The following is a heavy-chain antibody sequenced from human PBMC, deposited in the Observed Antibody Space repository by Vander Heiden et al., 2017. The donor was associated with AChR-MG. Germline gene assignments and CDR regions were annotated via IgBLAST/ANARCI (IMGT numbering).Heavy chain of an antibody. CDR1: AGSFSCYY. J-gene: IGHJ5*02. CDR3: VRDYRYCTSTSCGHWFDP. V-gene: IGHV4-34*01. CDR2: ISHSGGT. Sequence: QAHLQQRGAGLAEPSETLSLTSAPAAGSFSCYYRGRIRRPPAMGLEWVGEISHSGGTNDNPSLKSRVTISVDTSKNQFSLNLSSVTAADTAVYYCVRDYRYCTSTSCGHWFDPWGQGTLVTVSS. D-gene: IGHD2-2*01.